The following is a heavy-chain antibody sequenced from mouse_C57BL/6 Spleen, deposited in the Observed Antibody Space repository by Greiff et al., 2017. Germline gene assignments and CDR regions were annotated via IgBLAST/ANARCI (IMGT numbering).Heavy chain of an antibody. CDR1: GYAFSSSW. V-gene: IGHV1-82*01. CDR2: IYPGDGDT. Sequence: QVQLQQSGPELVKPGASVKISCKASGYAFSSSWMNWVKQRPGKGLEWLGRIYPGDGDTNYNGKFKGKATLTADKSSSTAYMQLSSLTSEDSAVYFCASYDYDERFAYWGQGTLVTVSA. CDR3: ASYDYDERFAY. D-gene: IGHD2-4*01. J-gene: IGHJ3*01.